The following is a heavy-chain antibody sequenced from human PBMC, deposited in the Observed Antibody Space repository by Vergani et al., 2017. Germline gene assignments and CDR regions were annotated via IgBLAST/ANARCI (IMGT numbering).Heavy chain of an antibody. CDR1: GFTFSTYA. J-gene: IGHJ4*02. V-gene: IGHV3-23*01. D-gene: IGHD1-26*01. CDR2: LTGGGGST. CDR3: VKDAGSYENFFDS. Sequence: EVQLLESGGSLKQPGGSVRLSCAASGFTFSTYAMHWVRQAPGKGLEWVSALTGGGGSTYYADSFKGRFIISRDNSRDTLYLQMNSLRLEDTATYYCVKDAGSYENFFDSWGQGTRVTVSS.